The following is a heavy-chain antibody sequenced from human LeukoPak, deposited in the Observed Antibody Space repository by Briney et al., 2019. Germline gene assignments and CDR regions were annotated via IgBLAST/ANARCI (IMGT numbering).Heavy chain of an antibody. Sequence: SETLSLTCAVYGGSFSGYYWSWIRQPPGKGLEWIGEINHSGSTNYNPSLKSRVTISVDTSKNQFSPKLSSVTAADTAVYYCARSSTSCPHDYWGQGTLVTVSS. D-gene: IGHD2-2*01. CDR1: GGSFSGYY. CDR2: INHSGST. V-gene: IGHV4-34*01. CDR3: ARSSTSCPHDY. J-gene: IGHJ4*02.